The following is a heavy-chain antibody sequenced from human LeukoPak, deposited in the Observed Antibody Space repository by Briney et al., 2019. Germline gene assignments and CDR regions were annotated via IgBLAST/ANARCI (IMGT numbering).Heavy chain of an antibody. CDR1: GFTFSSYA. CDR3: ARRAWGAFDI. Sequence: GGSLRLSCTASGFTFSSYAMNWVRQAPGKGLEWVSGIGAGGTFTYYADSVKGRFTISRDNAKTSLYLQMNTLRAEDTAVYYCARRAWGAFDIWGQGTMVTVSS. V-gene: IGHV3-21*01. J-gene: IGHJ3*02. D-gene: IGHD7-27*01. CDR2: IGAGGTFT.